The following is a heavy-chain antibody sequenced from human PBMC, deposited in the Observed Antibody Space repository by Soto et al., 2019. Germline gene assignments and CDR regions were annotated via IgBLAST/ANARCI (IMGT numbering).Heavy chain of an antibody. CDR1: GGSISSSSYY. J-gene: IGHJ3*02. CDR2: IHYSGST. D-gene: IGHD6-6*01. CDR3: ARPLKGSSSGAFDAFDI. Sequence: SETLSLTCTVSGGSISSSSYYWGWIRQPPGKGLEWIGSIHYSGSTYYNPSLKSRVTISVDTSKNQFSLTLSSVTAAATAVYYCARPLKGSSSGAFDAFDIWDQGPMVT. V-gene: IGHV4-39*01.